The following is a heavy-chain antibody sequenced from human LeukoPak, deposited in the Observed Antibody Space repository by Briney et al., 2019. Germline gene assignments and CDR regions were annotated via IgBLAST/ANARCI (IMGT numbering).Heavy chain of an antibody. D-gene: IGHD3-22*01. Sequence: PSETLSLTCTVSGGSISSYYWSWIRQPPGKGLEWIGYIYYSGSTNYNPSLKSRVTISVDTSKNQFSLKLSSVTAADTAVYYCARGQVVGFDAFDIWGQGTMVTVSS. CDR1: GGSISSYY. CDR2: IYYSGST. V-gene: IGHV4-59*08. CDR3: ARGQVVGFDAFDI. J-gene: IGHJ3*02.